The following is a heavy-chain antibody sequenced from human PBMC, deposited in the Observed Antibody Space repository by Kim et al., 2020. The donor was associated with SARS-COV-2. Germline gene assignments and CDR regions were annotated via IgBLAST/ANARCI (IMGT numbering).Heavy chain of an antibody. Sequence: ASVKVSCKAFGYNFTDSPINWVRQAPGQGPQWMGWISTNTGNPTYAPDFKGRFVFSLDTSVSTAYLQINSLQPDDTAVYYCARDLGTSYSSGALWYFDLWGRGTLISVSS. V-gene: IGHV7-4-1*02. J-gene: IGHJ2*01. CDR1: GYNFTDSP. D-gene: IGHD2-15*01. CDR2: ISTNTGNP. CDR3: ARDLGTSYSSGALWYFDL.